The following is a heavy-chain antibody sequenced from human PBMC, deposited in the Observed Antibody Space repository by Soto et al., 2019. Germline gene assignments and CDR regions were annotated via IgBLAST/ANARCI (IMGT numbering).Heavy chain of an antibody. V-gene: IGHV1-2*04. CDR2: INPNSGGT. CDR1: GYTFTGYY. J-gene: IGHJ4*02. D-gene: IGHD2-15*01. CDR3: ARAVVVAATFFDY. Sequence: ASVKVSCKASGYTFTGYYMHWVRQAPGQGLEWMGWINPNSGGTNYAQKFQGWVTMTRDTSISTAYMELSRLRSDDTAVYYCARAVVVAATFFDYWGQGTLVTVSS.